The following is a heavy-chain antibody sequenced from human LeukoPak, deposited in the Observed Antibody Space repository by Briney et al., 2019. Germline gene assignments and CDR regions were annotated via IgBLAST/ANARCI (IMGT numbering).Heavy chain of an antibody. CDR2: INPNSGGT. Sequence: AKVSCKASGYTFTGYYMHWVRQAPGQGLEWMGWINPNSGGTNYAQKFQGRVTMTRDTSISTAYMELSRLRSDDTAVYYCARDLGRYYYASGSYYSYYMDVWGKGTTVTVSS. CDR3: ARDLGRYYYASGSYYSYYMDV. V-gene: IGHV1-2*02. CDR1: GYTFTGYY. J-gene: IGHJ6*03. D-gene: IGHD3-10*01.